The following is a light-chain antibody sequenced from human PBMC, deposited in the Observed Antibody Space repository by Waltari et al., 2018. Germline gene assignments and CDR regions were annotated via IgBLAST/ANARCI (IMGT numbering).Light chain of an antibody. CDR2: TPS. CDR1: QLLVTY. J-gene: IGKJ4*01. V-gene: IGKV1-39*01. Sequence: DIQMTQSPSSLSASVGDRVTISCRASQLLVTYLSWYQQKPGKAPKLLTYTPSVFQNGVPSRFSGGRSGTEFTLTISSLQPEDFATYYCQQTFATPPTFGGGTKVEIE. CDR3: QQTFATPPT.